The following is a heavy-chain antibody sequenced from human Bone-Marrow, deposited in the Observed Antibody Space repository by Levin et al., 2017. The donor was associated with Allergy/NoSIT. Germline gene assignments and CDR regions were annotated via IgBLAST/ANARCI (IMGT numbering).Heavy chain of an antibody. J-gene: IGHJ4*02. Sequence: SQTLSLTCTVSRGSISAGGYYWSWIRQHPGKGLEWIGYIYYSGATLYNPSLEGRATISVDTSKNQFSLRLRSVNAADTAVYYCARDQSPDGGFRYGPFDSWGQGTLVIVSS. D-gene: IGHD5-12*01. V-gene: IGHV4-31*03. CDR3: ARDQSPDGGFRYGPFDS. CDR2: IYYSGAT. CDR1: RGSISAGGYY.